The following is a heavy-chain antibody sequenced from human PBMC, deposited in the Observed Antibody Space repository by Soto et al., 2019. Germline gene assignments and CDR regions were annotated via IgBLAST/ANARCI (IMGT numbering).Heavy chain of an antibody. CDR3: ARHPAGMVYAMGDGFGI. V-gene: IGHV4-39*01. CDR2: IYYSGST. J-gene: IGHJ3*02. CDR1: GGSISSSSYY. D-gene: IGHD2-8*01. Sequence: QLQLQESGPGLVKPSETLSLTCTVSGGSISSSSYYWGWIRQPPGKGLEWIGSIYYSGSTYYNPSLKSRVPISVDTSKNQFSLKLSSVTAADTALYYCARHPAGMVYAMGDGFGIWGQGTMVTVSS.